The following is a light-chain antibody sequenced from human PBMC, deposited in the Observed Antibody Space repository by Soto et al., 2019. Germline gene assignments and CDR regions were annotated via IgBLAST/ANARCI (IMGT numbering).Light chain of an antibody. CDR2: GAS. CDR3: QQYGSSPRT. V-gene: IGKV3-20*01. J-gene: IGKJ1*01. CDR1: QSVSSSY. Sequence: EIVLTQSPGTLSLSPGERATLSCRASQSVSSSYLAWYQQKPGHAPRLLIHGASTRATGIPDRFSGSGSGIDFSLTISRLEPEDFALYYCQQYGSSPRTFGQGTKVEIK.